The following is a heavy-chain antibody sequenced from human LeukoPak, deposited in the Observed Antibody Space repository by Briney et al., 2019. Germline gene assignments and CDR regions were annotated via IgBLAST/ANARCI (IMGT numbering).Heavy chain of an antibody. D-gene: IGHD1-26*01. J-gene: IGHJ4*02. Sequence: ASVKVSFKASGYTFTSYYMHWVRQAPGQGREGMGIINPSGGSTSYAQKFQGRVTMTRDTSTGTVYMELSSLRSEDTAVYYCARDGGVGATNYFDYWGQGTLVTVSS. CDR2: INPSGGST. CDR1: GYTFTSYY. V-gene: IGHV1-46*01. CDR3: ARDGGVGATNYFDY.